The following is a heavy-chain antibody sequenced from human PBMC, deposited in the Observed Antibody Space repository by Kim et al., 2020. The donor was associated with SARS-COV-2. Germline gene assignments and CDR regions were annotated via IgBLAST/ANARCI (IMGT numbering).Heavy chain of an antibody. J-gene: IGHJ4*02. D-gene: IGHD2-8*02. CDR1: GFTFSNYD. CDR2: ISKDGDNK. V-gene: IGHV3-30*09. Sequence: GGSLRLSCAASGFTFSNYDIHWVRQAPGKGLEWVAVISKDGDNKKYADSVKGRFAISRDNSKNTLYLQMNSLRGEDTAVYYCARDDTSGYIGYWGQGTLVTVSS. CDR3: ARDDTSGYIGY.